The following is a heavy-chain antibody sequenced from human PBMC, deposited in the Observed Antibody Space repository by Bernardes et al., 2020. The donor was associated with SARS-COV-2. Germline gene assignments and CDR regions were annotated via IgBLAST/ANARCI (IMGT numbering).Heavy chain of an antibody. CDR3: ARDGYGGNSAGFDY. D-gene: IGHD2-21*02. V-gene: IGHV4-59*01. J-gene: IGHJ4*02. CDR2: IYYSGST. Sequence: TLSLTCTVSGGSIRSYYWSWIRQPPGKGLEWIGYIYYSGSTNYNPSLKSRVTISVDTSKNQFSLKLSSVTAADTAVYYCARDGYGGNSAGFDYWGQGTLVTVSS. CDR1: GGSIRSYY.